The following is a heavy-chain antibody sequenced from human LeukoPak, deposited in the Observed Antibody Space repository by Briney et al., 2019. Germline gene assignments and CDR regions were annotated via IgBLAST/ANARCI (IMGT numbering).Heavy chain of an antibody. CDR3: ARAASGSYYEVNY. CDR2: INHSGST. D-gene: IGHD1-26*01. V-gene: IGHV4-34*01. J-gene: IGHJ4*02. Sequence: SETLSLTCAVYGGSFSGYYWSWIRQPPGKGLEWIGEINHSGSTNYNPSPKSRVTISVDTSKNQFSLKLSSVTAADTAVYYCARAASGSYYEVNYWGQGTLVTVSS. CDR1: GGSFSGYY.